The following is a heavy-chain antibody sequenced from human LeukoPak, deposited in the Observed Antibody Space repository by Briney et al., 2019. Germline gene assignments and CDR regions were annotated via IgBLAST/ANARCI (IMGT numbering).Heavy chain of an antibody. V-gene: IGHV3-23*01. CDR3: AKIAIAIVGATNDFDY. J-gene: IGHJ4*02. CDR1: GFTFSSYA. D-gene: IGHD1-26*01. CDR2: ISGSGGST. Sequence: GGSLRLSCAASGFTFSSYAMSWVRQAPGKGLEWVSAISGSGGSTYYADSVKGRFTIPRDNSKNTLYLQMNSLRAEDTAVYYCAKIAIAIVGATNDFDYWGQGTLVTVSS.